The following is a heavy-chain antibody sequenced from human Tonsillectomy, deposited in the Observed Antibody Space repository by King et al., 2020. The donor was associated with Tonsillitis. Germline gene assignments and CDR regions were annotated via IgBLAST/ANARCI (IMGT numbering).Heavy chain of an antibody. J-gene: IGHJ4*02. CDR3: TTGGRGDYSPVGLFDF. CDR2: IKSKTDGGKT. Sequence: VQLVESGGGLVKPGGSLRLSCAASGFTFSNAWMSWVRQAPGKGLEWVGRIKSKTDGGKTDYAAPGKGRFTISRDDSKNTLYMQMNSLKTEDTAVYYCTTGGRGDYSPVGLFDFWGQGTLVTVSS. V-gene: IGHV3-15*01. CDR1: GFTFSNAW. D-gene: IGHD4-17*01.